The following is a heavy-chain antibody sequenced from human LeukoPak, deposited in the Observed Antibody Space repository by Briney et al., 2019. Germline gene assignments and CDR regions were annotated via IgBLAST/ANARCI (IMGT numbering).Heavy chain of an antibody. CDR1: GFTFDDYA. CDR2: ISWNSGSI. V-gene: IGHV3-9*01. Sequence: GGSLRLSCAASGFTFDDYAMHWVRQAPGKGLEWVSGISWNSGSIGYADSVKGRFTISRDNAKNSLYLQMNSLRAEDTAVYYCARSIAVAANYWGQGTLVTVSS. CDR3: ARSIAVAANY. J-gene: IGHJ4*02. D-gene: IGHD6-19*01.